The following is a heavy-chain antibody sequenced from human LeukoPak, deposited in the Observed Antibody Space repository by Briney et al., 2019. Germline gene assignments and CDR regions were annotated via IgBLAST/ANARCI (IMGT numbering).Heavy chain of an antibody. CDR1: GGSISSSSYF. CDR2: IYYSGST. Sequence: PSETLYLTCTVSGGSISSSSYFWGWIRQPPGKGLEWIGSIYYSGSTYYNPYLKSRVTISVDTSKNQFSLKLSSVTAADTAVYYCARAYSSSWYVLGNWFDPWGQGTLVTVSS. V-gene: IGHV4-39*07. CDR3: ARAYSSSWYVLGNWFDP. D-gene: IGHD6-13*01. J-gene: IGHJ5*02.